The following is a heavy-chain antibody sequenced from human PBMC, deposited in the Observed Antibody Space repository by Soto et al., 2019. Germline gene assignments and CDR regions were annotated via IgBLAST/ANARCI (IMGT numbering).Heavy chain of an antibody. Sequence: GGSLRLSCAASGFTFSSYAMSWVRQAPGKGLEWVSAISGSGGGTYYADSVKGRFTISRDNSKNTLYLQMNSLRAEDTAVYYCAKGEYFSVYPDWGKGTLVTVSS. V-gene: IGHV3-23*01. D-gene: IGHD2-2*02. CDR3: AKGEYFSVYPD. CDR2: ISGSGGGT. J-gene: IGHJ4*02. CDR1: GFTFSSYA.